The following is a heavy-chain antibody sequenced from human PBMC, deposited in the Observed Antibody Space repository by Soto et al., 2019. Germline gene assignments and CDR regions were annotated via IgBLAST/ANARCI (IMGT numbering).Heavy chain of an antibody. CDR1: GGTFSSYA. CDR3: AGEDRCCIGCSCYSWLSF. CDR2: IIPIFGTA. D-gene: IGHD2-15*01. J-gene: IGHJ4*02. Sequence: QVQLVQSGAEVKKPGSSVKVSCKASGGTFSSYAISWVRQAPGQGLEWMGGIIPIFGTANYAQKFQGRVTITADESTRTAYVERSSMRSEDPAVYYCAGEDRCCIGCSCYSWLSFWGQGTLVTVSS. V-gene: IGHV1-69*12.